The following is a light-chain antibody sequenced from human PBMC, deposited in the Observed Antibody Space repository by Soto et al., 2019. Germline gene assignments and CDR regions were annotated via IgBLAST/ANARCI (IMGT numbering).Light chain of an antibody. CDR2: AAS. V-gene: IGKV1-12*01. CDR1: ERINTY. CDR3: QQANSPPLT. J-gene: IGKJ4*01. Sequence: DIQMTQSPSSVSASVGDRVTITCRASERINTYLAWYQQQPGKAPKPLIYAASSLQSGVPSRFSGSGSGTEFTLTISNLQPEDFATYYCQQANSPPLTFGGGTKVEIK.